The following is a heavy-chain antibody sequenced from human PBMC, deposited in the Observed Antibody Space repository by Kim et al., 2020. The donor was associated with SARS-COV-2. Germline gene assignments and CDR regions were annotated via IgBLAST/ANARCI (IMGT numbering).Heavy chain of an antibody. D-gene: IGHD6-13*01. V-gene: IGHV4-34*01. J-gene: IGHJ5*02. CDR3: ARGSYSSSWYGVRHWFDP. Sequence: HRSRVTISVDTSKNQFSLKLSSVTAADTAVYYCARGSYSSSWYGVRHWFDPWGQGTLVTVSS.